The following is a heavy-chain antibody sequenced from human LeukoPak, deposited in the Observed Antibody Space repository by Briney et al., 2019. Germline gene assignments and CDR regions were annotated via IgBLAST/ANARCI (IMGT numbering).Heavy chain of an antibody. CDR1: GFTFSSYW. CDR2: IKQDGSEK. J-gene: IGHJ4*02. V-gene: IGHV3-7*01. Sequence: GGSLRLSCAASGFTFSSYWMSWVRQAPGKGLEWVANIKQDGSEKYYVDSVKGRFTISRDNAKNSLYLQMNSLRAGDTAVYYCARDRFDYVWGSYRLKYWGQGTLVTVSS. CDR3: ARDRFDYVWGSYRLKY. D-gene: IGHD3-16*02.